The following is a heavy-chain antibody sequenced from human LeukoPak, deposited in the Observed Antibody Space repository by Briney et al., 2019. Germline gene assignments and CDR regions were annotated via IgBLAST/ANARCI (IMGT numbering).Heavy chain of an antibody. J-gene: IGHJ4*02. CDR3: ARVKPHYYGSALYDY. CDR1: GDSISNFY. Sequence: SETLSLTCTVSGDSISNFYWSWIRQPPGRRLEWIGCIYYIGGTYYNPSLKSRVSISVDTSKNQFSLKLSSVTAADTAVYYCARVKPHYYGSALYDYWGQGTLVTVSS. V-gene: IGHV4-59*12. D-gene: IGHD3-10*01. CDR2: IYYIGGT.